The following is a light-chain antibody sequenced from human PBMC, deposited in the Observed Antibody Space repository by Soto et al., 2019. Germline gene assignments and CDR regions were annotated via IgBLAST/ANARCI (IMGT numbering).Light chain of an antibody. CDR1: SSDVGGYNY. CDR3: NSYTSDNNFV. Sequence: HSALTQPASVSGSPGQSITISCTGTSSDVGGYNYVSWYQQHPGKAPRLMIYEVSNRPSGVSNRFSGSKSGNTASLTISGLRAEDEADYYCNSYTSDNNFVFGTGTKLTVL. V-gene: IGLV2-14*01. CDR2: EVS. J-gene: IGLJ1*01.